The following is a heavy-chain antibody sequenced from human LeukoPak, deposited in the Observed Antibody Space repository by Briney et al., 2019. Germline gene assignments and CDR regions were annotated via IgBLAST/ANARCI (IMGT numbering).Heavy chain of an antibody. D-gene: IGHD3-10*01. CDR1: GYTFTSYY. V-gene: IGHV1-46*01. CDR3: ARELYGGYGSGSYYPYFQH. Sequence: ASVKVSCKASGYTFTSYYMHWVRQAPGQGLEWMGIINPSGGSTSYAQKFQGRVTMTRDTSTSTVYMELSSLRSEDTAVYYCARELYGGYGSGSYYPYFQHWGQGTLVTVSS. J-gene: IGHJ1*01. CDR2: INPSGGST.